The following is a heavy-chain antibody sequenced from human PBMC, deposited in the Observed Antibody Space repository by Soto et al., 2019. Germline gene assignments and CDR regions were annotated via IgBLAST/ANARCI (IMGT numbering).Heavy chain of an antibody. CDR3: ARQSGYYDSSGYYYGGWFDP. V-gene: IGHV3-11*06. Sequence: QVQLVESGGGLVKPGGSLRLSCAASGFTFSDYYMSWIRQAPGKGLEWVSYISSSSSYTNYADSVKGRFTISRDNAKNSLYLQMNSLRAEDTAVYYCARQSGYYDSSGYYYGGWFDPWGQGTLVTVSS. CDR1: GFTFSDYY. D-gene: IGHD3-22*01. CDR2: ISSSSSYT. J-gene: IGHJ5*02.